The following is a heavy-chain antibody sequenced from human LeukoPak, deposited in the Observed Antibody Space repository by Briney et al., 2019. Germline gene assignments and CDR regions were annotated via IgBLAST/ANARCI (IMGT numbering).Heavy chain of an antibody. J-gene: IGHJ3*02. Sequence: SETLSLTCTVSGGSISSGGYYWSWIRQPPGEGLEWIGYIYHSGSTYYNPSLKSRVTISVDRSKNQFSLKLSSVTAADTAVYYCASRPYSSSGGPFDIWGQGTMVTVSS. CDR3: ASRPYSSSGGPFDI. CDR1: GGSISSGGYY. V-gene: IGHV4-30-2*01. CDR2: IYHSGST. D-gene: IGHD6-6*01.